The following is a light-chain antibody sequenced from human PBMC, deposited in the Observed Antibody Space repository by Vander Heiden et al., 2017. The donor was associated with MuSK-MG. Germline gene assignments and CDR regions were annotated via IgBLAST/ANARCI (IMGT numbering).Light chain of an antibody. Sequence: DIVTTQPPAPLAVSLGERATINCKSSQSVLYSSNNKNYLAWYQQKPGQPPKLLIYWASTRESGVPDRFSGSGSGTDFTLTISSLQAEDVAVYYCQQDDSNPLAFGGGTKVEIK. CDR1: QSVLYSSNNKNY. V-gene: IGKV4-1*01. CDR3: QQDDSNPLA. J-gene: IGKJ4*01. CDR2: WAS.